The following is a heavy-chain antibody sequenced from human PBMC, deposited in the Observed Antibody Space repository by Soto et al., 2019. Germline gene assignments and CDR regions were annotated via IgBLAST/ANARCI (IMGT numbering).Heavy chain of an antibody. Sequence: SSTLSLTCSFSGGTINSGDYFWSWILQHPGKGLEWIGYIYYSGSTYYNPSLKSRVTISVDTSKNQFSLKLSSVTAADTAVYYCASSTYYYGSGSYGPFDYWGQGTLVTVSS. CDR1: GGTINSGDYF. V-gene: IGHV4-31*03. CDR3: ASSTYYYGSGSYGPFDY. CDR2: IYYSGST. J-gene: IGHJ4*02. D-gene: IGHD3-10*01.